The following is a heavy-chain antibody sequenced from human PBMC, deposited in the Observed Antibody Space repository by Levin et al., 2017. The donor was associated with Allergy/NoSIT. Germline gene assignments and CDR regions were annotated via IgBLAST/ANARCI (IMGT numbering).Heavy chain of an antibody. Sequence: GASVKVSCAASGFTFTSFWMTWVRQPPGKGLEWVANIKQDGSETYYVDSVKGRFTISRDNAKNSVYLQMNSLRVDDTAVYYCAREEGWGYHYGMDVWGQGTTVTVSS. J-gene: IGHJ6*02. D-gene: IGHD3-16*02. CDR3: AREEGWGYHYGMDV. CDR1: GFTFTSFW. V-gene: IGHV3-7*01. CDR2: IKQDGSET.